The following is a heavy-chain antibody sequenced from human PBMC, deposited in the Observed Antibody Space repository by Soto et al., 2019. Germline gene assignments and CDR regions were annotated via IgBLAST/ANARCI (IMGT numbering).Heavy chain of an antibody. Sequence: GGSLRLSCAASGFSFSISPMHWVRQAPGEGPEWVARISYDGTNKFYADSVKGRFTISRDNSKSTLYLQVDSLRPEDAAVYYCARDPKTSGGQHWAFNYFDSWGQGTLVTVSS. V-gene: IGHV3-30-3*01. J-gene: IGHJ4*02. D-gene: IGHD7-27*01. CDR2: ISYDGTNK. CDR1: GFSFSISP. CDR3: ARDPKTSGGQHWAFNYFDS.